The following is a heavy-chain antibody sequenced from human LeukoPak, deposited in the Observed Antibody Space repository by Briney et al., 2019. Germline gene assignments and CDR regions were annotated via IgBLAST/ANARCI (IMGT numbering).Heavy chain of an antibody. Sequence: GGSLRLSCAASGFTFSSYAMHWVRQAPGKGLEWVAVIWYDGSNKYYADSVKGRFTISRDNSKNTLYLQMNSLRAEDTAVYYCAREVPYGDYVSFPDYWGQGTLVTVSS. J-gene: IGHJ4*02. CDR1: GFTFSSYA. CDR2: IWYDGSNK. D-gene: IGHD4-17*01. V-gene: IGHV3-33*08. CDR3: AREVPYGDYVSFPDY.